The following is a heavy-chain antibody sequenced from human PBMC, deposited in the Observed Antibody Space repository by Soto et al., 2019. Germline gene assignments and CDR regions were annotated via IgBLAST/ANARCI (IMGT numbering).Heavy chain of an antibody. J-gene: IGHJ5*02. CDR1: GYTFTSYY. D-gene: IGHD6-19*01. Sequence: ASVKVSCKASGYTFTSYYMHWARQAPGQGLEWMGIINPSGGSTSYAQKFQGRVTMTRDTSTSTVYMELSSLRSEYTAVYYCASSGYSSGWKNWFDPWGQGTLVTVSS. CDR2: INPSGGST. V-gene: IGHV1-46*01. CDR3: ASSGYSSGWKNWFDP.